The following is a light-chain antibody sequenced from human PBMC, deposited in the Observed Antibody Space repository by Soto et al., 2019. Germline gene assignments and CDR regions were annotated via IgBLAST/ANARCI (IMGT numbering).Light chain of an antibody. V-gene: IGKV1-33*01. CDR1: QDITNY. CDR3: QQFDNLPLT. Sequence: DIQMTQSPSSLSASVGDRVTITCQASQDITNYFNWYQQKPGKAPKILIYDAAVLEAGVPYRFSGGGSGTHVTLTITSRQAGDVATYYCQQFDNLPLTFGGGTNLEIK. J-gene: IGKJ4*01. CDR2: DAA.